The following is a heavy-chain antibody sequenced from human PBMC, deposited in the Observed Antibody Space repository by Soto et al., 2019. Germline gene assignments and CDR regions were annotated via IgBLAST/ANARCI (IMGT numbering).Heavy chain of an antibody. D-gene: IGHD6-6*01. CDR1: GFTFSSYG. J-gene: IGHJ4*02. CDR2: IWYDGSNK. Sequence: GGSLRLSCAASGFTFSSYGMHWVRQAPGKGLEWVAVIWYDGSNKYYADSVKGRFTISRDNSKNTLYLQMNSLRAEDTAVYYCAREWRPYSSSNGFDYWGQGTLVTVSS. CDR3: AREWRPYSSSNGFDY. V-gene: IGHV3-33*01.